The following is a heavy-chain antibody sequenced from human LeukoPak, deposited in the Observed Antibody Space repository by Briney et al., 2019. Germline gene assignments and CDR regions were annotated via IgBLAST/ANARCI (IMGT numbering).Heavy chain of an antibody. Sequence: SSETLSLTCAVYGGSFSGYYWSWIRQPPGKGLEWIGEINHSGSTNYNPSLKSRVTISVDTSKNQFSLKLSSVTAADTAVYYCARGRRGGYWGQGTLVTVSS. CDR2: INHSGST. D-gene: IGHD3-10*01. V-gene: IGHV4-34*01. CDR3: ARGRRGGY. CDR1: GGSFSGYY. J-gene: IGHJ4*02.